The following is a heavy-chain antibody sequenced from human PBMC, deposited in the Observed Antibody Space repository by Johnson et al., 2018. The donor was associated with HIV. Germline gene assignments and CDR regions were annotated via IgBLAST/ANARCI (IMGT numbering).Heavy chain of an antibody. CDR3: ASLSSSLFGAVDI. Sequence: VHLVESGGGVVQPGRSLRLSCAASGFTVSSNYMSWVRQAPGKGLEWVSVIYSGGSTYYADSVKGRFTISRDNSKNTLYLQMNSLRAEDTAVYYCASLSSSLFGAVDIWGQGTMVTVSS. CDR1: GFTVSSNY. J-gene: IGHJ3*02. V-gene: IGHV3-66*01. D-gene: IGHD6-13*01. CDR2: IYSGGST.